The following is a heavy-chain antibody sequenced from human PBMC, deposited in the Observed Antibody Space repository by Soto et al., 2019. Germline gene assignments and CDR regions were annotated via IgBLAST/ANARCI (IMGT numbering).Heavy chain of an antibody. CDR3: ARGRYGDY. CDR1: GYTFTSYG. J-gene: IGHJ4*02. D-gene: IGHD1-1*01. V-gene: IGHV1-18*01. Sequence: QVHLVQSGAEVKKPGASVKVSCKASGYTFTSYGITWVRQAPGQGLEWMGWISAHNGNTDYAQKLEGRVIVTRDSSTSTAYMELRSLRSDDTAVYYCARGRYGDYWGQGALVTVSS. CDR2: ISAHNGNT.